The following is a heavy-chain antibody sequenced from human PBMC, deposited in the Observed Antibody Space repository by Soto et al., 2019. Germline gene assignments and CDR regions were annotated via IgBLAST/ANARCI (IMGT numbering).Heavy chain of an antibody. CDR3: ATLSGYSSSWYYAFDI. Sequence: GGSLRLSCAASGFTFSSYSMNWVRQAPGKGLEWVSYISSSSSTIYYADSVKGRFTISRDNAKNSLYLQMNSLRDEDTAVYYCATLSGYSSSWYYAFDIWGQGTMVTVSS. CDR1: GFTFSSYS. D-gene: IGHD6-13*01. CDR2: ISSSSSTI. J-gene: IGHJ3*02. V-gene: IGHV3-48*02.